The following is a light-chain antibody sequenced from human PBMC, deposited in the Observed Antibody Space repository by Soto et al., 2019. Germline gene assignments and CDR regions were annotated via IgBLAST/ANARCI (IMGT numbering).Light chain of an antibody. Sequence: DIPMTQSPSTLSSSVGYRVTITSRASQSISSWLAWYQQKPGKGPKLLIYDASSLESGVPSRFSGSGSGTEFTLTISSLQPDDFATYYCQQYNSYPWTFGQGTKVDI. CDR2: DAS. CDR3: QQYNSYPWT. CDR1: QSISSW. V-gene: IGKV1-5*01. J-gene: IGKJ1*01.